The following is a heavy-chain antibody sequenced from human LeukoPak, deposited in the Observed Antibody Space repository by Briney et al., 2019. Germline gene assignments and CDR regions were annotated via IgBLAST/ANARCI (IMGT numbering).Heavy chain of an antibody. CDR1: GYTFTGYY. D-gene: IGHD2-2*01. V-gene: IGHV1-2*02. J-gene: IGHJ3*02. Sequence: ASVKVSCKASGYTFTGYYMHWVRQAPGLGLEWMGWINPNSGGTNYAQKFQGRVTMTRDTSISTAYMELSRLRSDDTAVYYCARSPQRKPIIVVVPAADSVAFDIWGQGTMVTVSS. CDR3: ARSPQRKPIIVVVPAADSVAFDI. CDR2: INPNSGGT.